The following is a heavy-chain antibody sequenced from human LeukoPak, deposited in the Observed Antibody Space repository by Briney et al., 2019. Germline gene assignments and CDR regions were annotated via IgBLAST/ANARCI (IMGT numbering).Heavy chain of an antibody. D-gene: IGHD6-19*01. CDR3: ARSVGPRAVAGRGRLYYYYGMDV. Sequence: SETLSLTCTVSGGSISTHYWSWVRQPPGKGLQWIGYMYYSGNTNYNPSLKSRVTISVDTSKNQFSLSLSSVTAADTAVYYCARSVGPRAVAGRGRLYYYYGMDVWGQGTTVTVSS. V-gene: IGHV4-59*11. CDR2: MYYSGNT. CDR1: GGSISTHY. J-gene: IGHJ6*02.